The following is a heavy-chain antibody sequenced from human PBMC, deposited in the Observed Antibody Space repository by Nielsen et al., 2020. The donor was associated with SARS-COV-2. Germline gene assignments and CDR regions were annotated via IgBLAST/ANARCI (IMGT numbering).Heavy chain of an antibody. D-gene: IGHD6-13*01. CDR2: ITMSGAYM. V-gene: IGHV3-21*06. Sequence: GESLKISCTASGFTFENYGMNWVRQTPGKGLEWVASITMSGAYMYYADSVRGRFTVSRDNAENSLYLQMNSLRDEDTAIYYCTKGAQLGDYWGQGTLVTVSS. CDR1: GFTFENYG. J-gene: IGHJ4*02. CDR3: TKGAQLGDY.